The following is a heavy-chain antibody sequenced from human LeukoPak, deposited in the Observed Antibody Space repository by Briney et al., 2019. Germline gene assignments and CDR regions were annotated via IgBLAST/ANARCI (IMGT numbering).Heavy chain of an antibody. J-gene: IGHJ4*02. V-gene: IGHV4-34*01. CDR1: GGSFSGYY. CDR3: ARVPYYYDSSGYYDTGYFDY. CDR2: INHSGST. D-gene: IGHD3-22*01. Sequence: SETLSLTCAVYGGSFSGYYWSWIRQPPGKGLEWIGEINHSGSTNYNPSLKSRVTISVDTSKNQFSLKLSSVTAADTAVYYCARVPYYYDSSGYYDTGYFDYWGQGTLVTVSS.